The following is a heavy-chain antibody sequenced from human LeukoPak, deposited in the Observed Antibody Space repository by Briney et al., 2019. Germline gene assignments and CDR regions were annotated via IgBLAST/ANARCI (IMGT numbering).Heavy chain of an antibody. J-gene: IGHJ5*02. V-gene: IGHV4-34*01. D-gene: IGHD6-13*01. CDR1: GGSLRCYF. Sequence: SHPPSHTCVVRGGSLRCYFCRWIRQPPPKGLYWVGEIDHSGSTNYNPSLKSRVTISVDTSKNQFSLKLSSVTAADTAVYYCARTSGYSSSWYSEAWFDPWGQGTLVTVSS. CDR2: IDHSGST. CDR3: ARTSGYSSSWYSEAWFDP.